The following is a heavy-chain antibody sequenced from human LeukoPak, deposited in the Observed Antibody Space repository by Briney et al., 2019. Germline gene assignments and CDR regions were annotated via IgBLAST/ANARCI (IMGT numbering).Heavy chain of an antibody. CDR2: IIPIFGTA. CDR1: GYTFTSYA. D-gene: IGHD3-3*01. J-gene: IGHJ3*02. V-gene: IGHV1-69*13. Sequence: GASVKVSCKASGYTFTSYAISWVRQAPGQGLEWMGGIIPIFGTANYAQKFQGRVMITADESTSTAYMELSSLRSEDTAVYYCTIFGEVGAFDIWGQGTMVTVSS. CDR3: TIFGEVGAFDI.